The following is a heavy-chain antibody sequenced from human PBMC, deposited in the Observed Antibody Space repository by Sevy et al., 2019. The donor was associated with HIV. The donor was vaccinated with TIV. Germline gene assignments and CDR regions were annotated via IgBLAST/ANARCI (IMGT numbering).Heavy chain of an antibody. J-gene: IGHJ4*02. V-gene: IGHV3-23*01. Sequence: GGSLRLSCAASGFTFNTYAMTWVRQAPGKGLEWVSVISGSGGDTYYADSVKGRFTISRDNSKNTLYLQMNSLRAEDTAVYYCAKDRVSGTYYTGDFDYWGQRTLVTVSS. CDR2: ISGSGGDT. CDR1: GFTFNTYA. CDR3: AKDRVSGTYYTGDFDY. D-gene: IGHD3-3*01.